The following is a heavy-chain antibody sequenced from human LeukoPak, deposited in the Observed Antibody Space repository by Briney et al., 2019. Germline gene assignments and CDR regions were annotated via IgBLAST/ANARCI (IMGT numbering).Heavy chain of an antibody. D-gene: IGHD3-22*01. Sequence: GGSLRLSCAASGFTFSSYGMHWVRQAPGKGLEWVAVISYDGSNKYYADSVKGRFTISRDNSKNTLYLQMNSLRAEDTAVYYCAKDEDYDTWAYYYYGMDVWGQGTTVTVSS. V-gene: IGHV3-30*18. J-gene: IGHJ6*02. CDR1: GFTFSSYG. CDR3: AKDEDYDTWAYYYYGMDV. CDR2: ISYDGSNK.